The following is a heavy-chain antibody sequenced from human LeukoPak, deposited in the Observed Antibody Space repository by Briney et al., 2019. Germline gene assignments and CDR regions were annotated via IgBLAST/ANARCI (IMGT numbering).Heavy chain of an antibody. D-gene: IGHD2-2*02. J-gene: IGHJ5*02. CDR1: GGSISSYY. V-gene: IGHV4-4*07. CDR3: ARNMGYCSSTSCYNYFDP. CDR2: IYSSGSA. Sequence: SETLSLTCTVSGGSISSYYWSWIRQPPGKGLEWIGRIYSSGSANYNPSLKSRVTMSVDMSKKQISLKLTSVTAADTALYYCARNMGYCSSTSCYNYFDPWGQGILVTVSS.